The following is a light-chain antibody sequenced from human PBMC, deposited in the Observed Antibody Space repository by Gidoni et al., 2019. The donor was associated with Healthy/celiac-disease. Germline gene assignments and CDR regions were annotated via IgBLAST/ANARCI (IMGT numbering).Light chain of an antibody. CDR2: AAS. CDR1: QGISSY. J-gene: IGKJ4*01. Sequence: DIQLTQSPSFLSASVGDRVTITCRSSQGISSYLAWYQQKPGKAPKLLIYAASTLQSGVPSTFSGSGSGTEFTLTISSLQPEDFATYYCQQLNSYPLXFXGGTKVEIK. CDR3: QQLNSYPLX. V-gene: IGKV1-9*01.